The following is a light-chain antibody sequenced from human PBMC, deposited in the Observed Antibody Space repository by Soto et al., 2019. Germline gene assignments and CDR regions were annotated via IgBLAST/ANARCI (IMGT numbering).Light chain of an antibody. J-gene: IGLJ2*01. CDR2: DNS. CDR1: SSNIGAGYD. Sequence: QTVVTQPPSVSGAPGQRVTISCTGSSSNIGAGYDVQWYQHLPGTAPKLLIYDNSNRPSGVPDRFSGSKSGTSASLAITGLQAEDEADYYCQSYDRSLSGSVFGGGTKLTVL. CDR3: QSYDRSLSGSV. V-gene: IGLV1-40*01.